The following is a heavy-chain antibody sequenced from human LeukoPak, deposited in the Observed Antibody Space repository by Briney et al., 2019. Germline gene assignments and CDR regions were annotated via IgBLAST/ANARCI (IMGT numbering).Heavy chain of an antibody. CDR2: IYYSGNT. CDR3: ARQVPQWLAPNYYYYYYMDV. J-gene: IGHJ6*03. D-gene: IGHD6-19*01. V-gene: IGHV4-39*01. CDR1: GGSISSSSYY. Sequence: NPSETLSLTCTVSGGSISSSSYYWAWIRQPPGKGLEWIGSIYYSGNTYYKSSLKSRVTISVDTSKNQFSLKLSSVTAADTAVYYCARQVPQWLAPNYYYYYYMDVWGKGTTVTISS.